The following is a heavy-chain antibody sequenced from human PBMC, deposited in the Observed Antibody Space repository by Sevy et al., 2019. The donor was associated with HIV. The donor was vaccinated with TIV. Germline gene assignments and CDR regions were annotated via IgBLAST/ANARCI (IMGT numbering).Heavy chain of an antibody. CDR2: ISFAGSDK. D-gene: IGHD5-18*01. CDR1: GFSFSTHA. V-gene: IGHV3-30*03. Sequence: GGSLRLSCAASGFSFSTHAMHWVRQAPGKGLEWVAVISFAGSDKYYTDSVKGRFTISRDDSKNTLLLQVSSLRAEDTAVYYCARDAGYSTVRYPGHWGQGTLVTVSS. CDR3: ARDAGYSTVRYPGH. J-gene: IGHJ4*02.